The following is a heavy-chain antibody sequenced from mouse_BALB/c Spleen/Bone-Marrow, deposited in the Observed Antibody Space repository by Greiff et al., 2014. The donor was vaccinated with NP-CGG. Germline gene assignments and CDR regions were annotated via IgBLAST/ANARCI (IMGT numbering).Heavy chain of an antibody. CDR2: IDTSDSYI. D-gene: IGHD2-14*01. CDR3: ARSDYRYDPLAN. J-gene: IGHJ3*01. V-gene: IGHV1-69*01. CDR1: GYTFTDYW. Sequence: QVPVKQSGAELVMPGASVKMSCKAFGYTFTDYWMHWGKQRPGQGLEWIGAIDTSDSYISYNQKFKGKATLTVDESSSTAYMQLSSLTSEDSAVYHCARSDYRYDPLANWGQGTLVTVSA.